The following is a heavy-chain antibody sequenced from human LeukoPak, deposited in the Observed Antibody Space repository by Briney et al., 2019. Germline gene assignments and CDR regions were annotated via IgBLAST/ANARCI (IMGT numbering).Heavy chain of an antibody. CDR1: GGTFSSYV. CDR2: IIPILGIA. J-gene: IGHJ4*02. V-gene: IGHV1-69*04. Sequence: SVKVPCKASGGTFSSYVISWVRQAPGQGLEWMGRIIPILGIANYAQKFQGRVTITADKSTSTAYMELSNLRSEDTAVYYCASPPADYYDSRDYFDYWGQGTLVTVSS. CDR3: ASPPADYYDSRDYFDY. D-gene: IGHD3-22*01.